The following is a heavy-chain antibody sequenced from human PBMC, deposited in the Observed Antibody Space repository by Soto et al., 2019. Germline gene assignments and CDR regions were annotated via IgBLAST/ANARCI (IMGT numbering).Heavy chain of an antibody. J-gene: IGHJ4*02. Sequence: QITLKEAGPTLVKPTETLTLTCTFSGFSFTTTRMGVGWTRQPPGTALEWLAIIYWDGESRYNPLLRRRLTLTEDTSKNPVVLTLTNMHPKDTATYSCAHRDSTGTTTYFASWGQGIPVTVAS. V-gene: IGHV2-5*02. D-gene: IGHD1-1*01. CDR1: GFSFTTTRMG. CDR2: IYWDGES. CDR3: AHRDSTGTTTYFAS.